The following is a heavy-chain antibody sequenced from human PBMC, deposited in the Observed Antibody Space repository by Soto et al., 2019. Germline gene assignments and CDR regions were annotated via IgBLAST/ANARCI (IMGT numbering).Heavy chain of an antibody. CDR2: IYYSGST. J-gene: IGHJ5*02. V-gene: IGHV4-31*03. Sequence: QVQLQESGPGLVKPSQTLSLTCTVSGGSISSGGYYWSWIRQHPGKGLEWIGYIYYSGSTYYNPSPKSXATEPXXTAKNQCSLKLSSVTAADTAVYYCAGSGSSVWFDPWGQGTLVTVSS. D-gene: IGHD3-10*01. CDR3: AGSGSSVWFDP. CDR1: GGSISSGGYY.